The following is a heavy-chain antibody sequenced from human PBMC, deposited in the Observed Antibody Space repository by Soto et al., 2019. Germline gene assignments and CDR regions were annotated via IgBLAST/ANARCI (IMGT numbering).Heavy chain of an antibody. J-gene: IGHJ6*02. CDR2: IIPIFGTA. CDR3: AGDVGRNSNDRCYGMDG. CDR1: GGTFSSYA. Sequence: SVKVSCKASGGTFSSYAISWVPQAPGKGLEWMRGIIPIFGTANYSQKFQGRVTVTADGSTSTAYMEKSSLKSAEIASYGGAGDVGRNSNDRCYGMDGWGQGTRVTVCS. V-gene: IGHV1-69*13. D-gene: IGHD1-1*01.